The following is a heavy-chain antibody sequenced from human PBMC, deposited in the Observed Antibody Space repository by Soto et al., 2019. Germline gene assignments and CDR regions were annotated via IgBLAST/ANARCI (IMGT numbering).Heavy chain of an antibody. CDR3: ARDWRWFFDL. J-gene: IGHJ2*01. CDR1: GFIINSHS. Sequence: EVQLVESGGGLVQPGGSLRLSCAASGFIINSHSLNWVRQAPGRGLDWVSYINGNSRTIHYADSVKGRFTISRDNAKNSVFLQMNSLRDDDTAVYFCARDWRWFFDLWGRGTLVTVSS. V-gene: IGHV3-48*02. D-gene: IGHD3-3*01. CDR2: INGNSRTI.